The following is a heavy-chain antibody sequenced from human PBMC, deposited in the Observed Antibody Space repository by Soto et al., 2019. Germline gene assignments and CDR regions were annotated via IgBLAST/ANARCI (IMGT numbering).Heavy chain of an antibody. D-gene: IGHD2-2*01. V-gene: IGHV1-69*08. Sequence: QVQLVQSGAEVKKPGSSVKVSCKASGGTFSSYTISWVRQAPGQGLEWMGRIIPILGIANYAQKFQGRVTMTAEKSTSTAYMELSSLRAEDTAVYYCARDFEGVVVPAATPGGDWFDPWGQGTLVTVSS. J-gene: IGHJ5*02. CDR2: IIPILGIA. CDR1: GGTFSSYT. CDR3: ARDFEGVVVPAATPGGDWFDP.